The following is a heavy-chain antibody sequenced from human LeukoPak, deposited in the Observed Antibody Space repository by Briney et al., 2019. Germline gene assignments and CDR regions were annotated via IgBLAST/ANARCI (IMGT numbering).Heavy chain of an antibody. CDR2: IYYSGST. V-gene: IGHV4-59*01. D-gene: IGHD5-18*01. J-gene: IGHJ5*02. CDR1: GGSISSYY. Sequence: SETLSLTCTVSGGSISSYYWSWIWQPPGKGLEWIGYIYYSGSTNYNPSLKSRVTISVDTSKNQFSLKLSSVTAADTAVYYCARDTDSYGYSWFDPWGQGTLVTVSS. CDR3: ARDTDSYGYSWFDP.